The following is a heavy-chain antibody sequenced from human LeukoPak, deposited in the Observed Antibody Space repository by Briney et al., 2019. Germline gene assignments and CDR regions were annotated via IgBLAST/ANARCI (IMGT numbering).Heavy chain of an antibody. CDR2: ISSTSSTI. J-gene: IGHJ4*02. D-gene: IGHD6-13*01. CDR3: AKDLIAAAGTNY. V-gene: IGHV3-48*01. Sequence: GGSLRLSCAASGFTFSSYSMNWVRQAPGKGLEWVSYISSTSSTIHYADSVKGRFTISRDNSKNTLYLQMNSLRAEDTAVYYCAKDLIAAAGTNYWGQGTLVTVSS. CDR1: GFTFSSYS.